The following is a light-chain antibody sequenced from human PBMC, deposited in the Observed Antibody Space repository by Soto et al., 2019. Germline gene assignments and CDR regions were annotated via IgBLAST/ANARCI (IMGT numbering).Light chain of an antibody. V-gene: IGKV1-39*01. Sequence: DIQMTQSPSSLSASVGDRVTITCRASQSISSYLNWYQQKPGKAPKHLIYAASSLQSGVPSRFSGSGSGTDFTLTISSLQPEDFATYYCQQSYSTPPLMYTFGQGTKLEIK. CDR3: QQSYSTPPLMYT. J-gene: IGKJ2*01. CDR2: AAS. CDR1: QSISSY.